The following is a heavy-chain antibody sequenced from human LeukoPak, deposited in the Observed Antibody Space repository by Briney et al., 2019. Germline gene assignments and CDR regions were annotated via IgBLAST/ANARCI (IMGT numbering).Heavy chain of an antibody. CDR3: ARRYCSSTSCLLPWFDP. CDR2: IYYSGST. J-gene: IGHJ5*02. CDR1: GGSISSSSYY. D-gene: IGHD2-2*01. V-gene: IGHV4-39*01. Sequence: SETLSLTCTVSGGSISSSSYYWGWIRQPPGKGLEWIGSIYYSGSTYYNPSLKSRVTISVDTSKNQFSLKLSSVTAADTAVYYCARRYCSSTSCLLPWFDPWGQGTLVTVSS.